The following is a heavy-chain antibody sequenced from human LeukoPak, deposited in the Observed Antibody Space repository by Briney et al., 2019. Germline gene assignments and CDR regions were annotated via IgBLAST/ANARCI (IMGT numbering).Heavy chain of an antibody. D-gene: IGHD2-21*02. V-gene: IGHV5-51*01. J-gene: IGHJ4*02. CDR3: ARRLKRCGGDCSFDFDY. CDR1: GYSFISYW. CDR2: IYPGDSNT. Sequence: KYGESLKISCKGSGYSFISYWIGWERQMPGKGLEWMGIIYPGDSNTRYSPSFQGQVTISADKSIRTAYLQWSSLKASDTAIYYCARRLKRCGGDCSFDFDYWGQGTLVTVSS.